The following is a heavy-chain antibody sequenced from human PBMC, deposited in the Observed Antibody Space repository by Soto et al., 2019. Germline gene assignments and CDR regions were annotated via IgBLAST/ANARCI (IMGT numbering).Heavy chain of an antibody. J-gene: IGHJ4*02. CDR2: LYYGRSA. CDR1: GDSISSYY. V-gene: IGHV4-59*01. D-gene: IGHD3-22*01. CDR3: ALRSMAVVPEY. Sequence: QVQLQESGPGLVKPSETLSLTCAVSGDSISSYYCMWIRQPPGKGLESIGYLYYGRSANYNPSLRIRVALSVDTSTNQCSLTLSSMTAADTAVYYCALRSMAVVPEYWGQGTLVTVSS.